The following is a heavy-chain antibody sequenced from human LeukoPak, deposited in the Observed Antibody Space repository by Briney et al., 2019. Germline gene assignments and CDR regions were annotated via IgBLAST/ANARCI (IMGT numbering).Heavy chain of an antibody. V-gene: IGHV1-18*01. CDR2: ISGYSGST. CDR3: ARGHSSGRDYYFDT. D-gene: IGHD6-19*01. J-gene: IGHJ4*02. Sequence: ASLKVSCKTSVYTFATYSINWVRQAPGQGLEWMGWISGYSGSTNYAQKLQGRVTMTTDTSTTTAYMELRSLKSDDTAVYYCARGHSSGRDYYFDTWGQGTLVTVSS. CDR1: VYTFATYS.